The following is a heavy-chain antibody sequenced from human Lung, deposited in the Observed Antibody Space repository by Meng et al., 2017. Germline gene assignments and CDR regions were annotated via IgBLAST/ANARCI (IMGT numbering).Heavy chain of an antibody. CDR1: GYTFTNYD. CDR3: ATRNDGYDFDY. D-gene: IGHD1-1*01. Sequence: QVQLVQSGAEVKKPGAPVRVSCKASGYTFTNYDINWVRQATGQGLQWMGWMNPNSGNTGYAQKFQGRVTMTRNTSISTAYMELSSLRSEDTAVYYCATRNDGYDFDYWGQGTLVTVSS. J-gene: IGHJ4*02. CDR2: MNPNSGNT. V-gene: IGHV1-8*01.